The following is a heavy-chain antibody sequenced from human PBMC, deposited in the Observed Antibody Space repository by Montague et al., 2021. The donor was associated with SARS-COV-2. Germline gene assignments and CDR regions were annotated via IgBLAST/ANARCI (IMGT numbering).Heavy chain of an antibody. CDR2: IYYRGST. D-gene: IGHD3-10*01. J-gene: IGHJ3*02. V-gene: IGHV4-59*01. CDR3: ARGIYGPDAFDI. CDR1: GGSISSYY. Sequence: SETLSLTCTVSGGSISSYYWSWIRQPPGKGLEWIGYIYYRGSTNYNPSLKSRVTISLDTSKNQFSLKLNSVTAADTAVYYYARGIYGPDAFDIWGQGTMVTVSS.